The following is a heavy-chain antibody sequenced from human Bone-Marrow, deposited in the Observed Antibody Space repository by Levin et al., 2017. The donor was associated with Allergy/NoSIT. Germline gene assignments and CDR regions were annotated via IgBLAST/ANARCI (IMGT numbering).Heavy chain of an antibody. CDR1: GFTVSSHY. J-gene: IGHJ4*02. CDR3: ASDYDSRGVPGY. D-gene: IGHD3-22*01. CDR2: IYSGGST. V-gene: IGHV3-53*01. Sequence: GESLKISCAASGFTVSSHYMSWVRQAPGKGLEWVSVIYSGGSTYYADSVKGRFTISRDNSKNTLYLQMNSLRAEDTAVYYCASDYDSRGVPGYWGQGTLVTVSS.